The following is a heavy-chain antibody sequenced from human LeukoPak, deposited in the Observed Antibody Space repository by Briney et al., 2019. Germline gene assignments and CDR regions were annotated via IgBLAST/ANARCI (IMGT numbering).Heavy chain of an antibody. J-gene: IGHJ4*02. D-gene: IGHD6-13*01. V-gene: IGHV4-59*08. CDR2: IYYSGST. CDR1: GVSISSYY. Sequence: SETLSLTCTVSGVSISSYYWSWIRQPPGKGLEWIGYIYYSGSTNYNPSLKSRVTISVDTSKNQFSLKLSSVTAADTAVYYCARSGIAGYFDYWGQGTLVTVSS. CDR3: ARSGIAGYFDY.